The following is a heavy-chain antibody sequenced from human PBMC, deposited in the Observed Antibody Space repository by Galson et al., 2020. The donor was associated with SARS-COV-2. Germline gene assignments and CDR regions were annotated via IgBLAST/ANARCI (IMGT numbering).Heavy chain of an antibody. V-gene: IGHV4-34*01. CDR2: ITHNGTT. CDR3: AKGRGRYSFGGVLGLFSTGPTTDKEGKWFDS. D-gene: IGHD3-16*02. J-gene: IGHJ5*01. Sequence: SETLSLTCAVYGGSFSGYYWSWIRQSPGRGLEWIGDITHNGTTNYNPSLKSRVTTSVATWKNQFSRKLTSVTAADTAVFYCAKGRGRYSFGGVLGLFSTGPTTDKEGKWFDSWGQGTLVTVSS. CDR1: GGSFSGYY.